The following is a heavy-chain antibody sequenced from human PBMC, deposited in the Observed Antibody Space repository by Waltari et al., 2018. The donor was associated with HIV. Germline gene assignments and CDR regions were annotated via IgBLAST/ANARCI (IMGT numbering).Heavy chain of an antibody. CDR3: TRLTGLSQADF. CDR2: LFYGGDT. CDR1: GDSISTSTHY. J-gene: IGHJ4*02. D-gene: IGHD2-8*01. Sequence: QLHLQESGPGPVKPSQTLSLTCAVSGDSISTSTHYWGWLRQPPGKGLEGIGALFYGGDTYYNPSLQGRVTMSVDTSENQFSLRLNSVTATDTAMYYCTRLTGLSQADFWGRGTLVTVSS. V-gene: IGHV4-39*01.